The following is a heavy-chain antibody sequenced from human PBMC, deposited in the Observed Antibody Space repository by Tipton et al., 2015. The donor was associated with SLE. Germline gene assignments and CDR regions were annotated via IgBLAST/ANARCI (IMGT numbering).Heavy chain of an antibody. D-gene: IGHD3-3*01. V-gene: IGHV4-59*07. CDR2: IYYSGNT. Sequence: TLSLTCTVSGGSISSYYWSWIRQPPGKGLEWIGYIYYSGNTNYKPSLKSRVAISVDTSKNQFSLTLNSVTAADTAVYYCARTLLEPYYFDYWGQGTLVTVSS. CDR1: GGSISSYY. CDR3: ARTLLEPYYFDY. J-gene: IGHJ4*02.